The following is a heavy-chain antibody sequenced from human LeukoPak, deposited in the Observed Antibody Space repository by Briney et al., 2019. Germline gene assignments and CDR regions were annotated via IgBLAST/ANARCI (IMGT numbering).Heavy chain of an antibody. CDR2: ITSGSTYM. J-gene: IGHJ4*02. CDR1: GFTFSTFS. Sequence: PGGSLRLSCAASGFTFSTFSMNWVRQAPGKGLEWVSSITSGSTYMAYADSVKGRFTVSRDDAKDLLFLQINSLSADDTAVYFCVREGSTVISPYYFDYWGQGTQVTVSS. D-gene: IGHD4-11*01. V-gene: IGHV3-21*01. CDR3: VREGSTVISPYYFDY.